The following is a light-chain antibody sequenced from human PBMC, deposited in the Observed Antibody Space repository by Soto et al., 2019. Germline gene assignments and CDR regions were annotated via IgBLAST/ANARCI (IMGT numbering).Light chain of an antibody. V-gene: IGKV3-15*01. CDR3: QQYIKWPIT. J-gene: IGKJ5*01. CDR2: DAS. Sequence: EIVLTQSPGTLSLSPCERATLSFRASQSVSSNLAWYQQKPGQAPWLLISDASTRATGIPARFSGSGSGTEFTLTVSSLQSEDFAVYYCQQYIKWPITFGQGTRLENK. CDR1: QSVSSN.